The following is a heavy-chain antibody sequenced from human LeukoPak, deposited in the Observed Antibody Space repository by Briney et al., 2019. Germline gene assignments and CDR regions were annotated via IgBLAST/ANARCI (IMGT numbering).Heavy chain of an antibody. D-gene: IGHD2-21*01. Sequence: HSGGSLRLSCAASGFDFSSYWMYWVRQAPGKGLVWLSRINTDGRNTDYADSVKGRFTISRDNAKNTLYLQMTSLRAEDTAIYYCIRAMEYGDSREFAYWGQGSLVIVSS. V-gene: IGHV3-74*01. CDR3: IRAMEYGDSREFAY. CDR1: GFDFSSYW. CDR2: INTDGRNT. J-gene: IGHJ4*02.